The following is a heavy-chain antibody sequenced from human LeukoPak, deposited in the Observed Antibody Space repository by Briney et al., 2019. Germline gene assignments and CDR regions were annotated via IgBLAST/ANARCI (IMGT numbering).Heavy chain of an antibody. CDR1: GYTFIKYG. CDR3: VRDADTSRGRDP. CDR2: ISVVDGDV. D-gene: IGHD1-26*01. V-gene: IGHV1-18*01. J-gene: IGHJ5*02. Sequence: ASVKVSCKASGYTFIKYGISWVRRAPGRGLVWIGWISVVDGDVDYAEVLQTRVTLTAERYTNTVYMELRSLRPDDTAEYYCVRDADTSRGRDPWGQGTLVKVSS.